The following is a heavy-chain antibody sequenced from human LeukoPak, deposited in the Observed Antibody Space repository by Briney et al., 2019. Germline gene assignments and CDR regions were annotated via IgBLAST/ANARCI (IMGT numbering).Heavy chain of an antibody. V-gene: IGHV3-23*01. CDR1: GFTFTSYS. CDR3: ARDNHYYDSSGYPDY. J-gene: IGHJ4*02. Sequence: GGSLRLSCAASGFTFTSYSMNWVRQAPGKGLEWVSTISGGGGSTYYADSVKGRFTISRDNSKNTLYLQVNSLRAEDTAVYYCARDNHYYDSSGYPDYWGQGTLVTVSS. CDR2: ISGGGGST. D-gene: IGHD3-22*01.